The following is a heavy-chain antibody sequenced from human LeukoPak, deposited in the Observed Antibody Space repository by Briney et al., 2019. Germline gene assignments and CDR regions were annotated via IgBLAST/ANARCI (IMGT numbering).Heavy chain of an antibody. Sequence: GGSLRLSCVASGFSFGAYAMHWVRQAPGKGLEWVSFISGHGGTTSYIASLKGRFVISRDNSNNSLYLEMNSLRTEDTAVYFCAKLEVVPDPWTHAFDISGQGTMVTVSS. CDR3: AKLEVVPDPWTHAFDI. J-gene: IGHJ3*02. CDR2: ISGHGGTT. CDR1: GFSFGAYA. D-gene: IGHD2-21*02. V-gene: IGHV3-43*02.